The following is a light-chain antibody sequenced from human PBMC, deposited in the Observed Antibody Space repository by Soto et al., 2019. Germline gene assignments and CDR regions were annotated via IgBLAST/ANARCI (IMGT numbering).Light chain of an antibody. V-gene: IGKV1-9*01. Sequence: DLQLTQSPSFLSASAGDRVTITCRASQGISSYLAWYQQKPGRAPKLLIYAASTLQSGVPSRFSGSGSGTEFTLTISSLQPEDFATYYCQQLNSFPITFGQGTRLEIK. J-gene: IGKJ5*01. CDR3: QQLNSFPIT. CDR1: QGISSY. CDR2: AAS.